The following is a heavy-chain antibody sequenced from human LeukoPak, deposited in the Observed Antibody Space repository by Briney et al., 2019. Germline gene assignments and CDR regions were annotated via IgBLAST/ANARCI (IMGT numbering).Heavy chain of an antibody. CDR2: ISYDGSNK. CDR1: GFTFSSYG. Sequence: GGSLRLSCAASGFTFSSYGMHWVRQAPGKGLEWVAVISYDGSNKYYADSVKGRFTISRDNSKNTLYLQMNSLRAEDTAVYYCAKVVNTWYYFDYWGQGTLVTVSS. D-gene: IGHD1-26*01. V-gene: IGHV3-30*18. CDR3: AKVVNTWYYFDY. J-gene: IGHJ4*02.